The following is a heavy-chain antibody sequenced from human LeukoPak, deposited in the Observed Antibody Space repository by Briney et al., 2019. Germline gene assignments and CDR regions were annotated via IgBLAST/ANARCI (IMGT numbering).Heavy chain of an antibody. CDR2: NIPIFGTA. V-gene: IGHV1-69*13. D-gene: IGHD1-26*01. Sequence: SVKVSCKASGGTFSSYAISWVRQAPGQGLEWMGGNIPIFGTANYAQKFQGRVTITADESTSTAYMELSSLRSEDTAVYYCAREGLMGATFDYWGQGTLVTVSS. CDR3: AREGLMGATFDY. CDR1: GGTFSSYA. J-gene: IGHJ4*02.